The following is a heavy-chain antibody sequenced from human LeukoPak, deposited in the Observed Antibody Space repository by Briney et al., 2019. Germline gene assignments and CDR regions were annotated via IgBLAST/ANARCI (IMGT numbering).Heavy chain of an antibody. CDR2: INPSGGST. Sequence: ASVKVSCKASGYTFTSYYMHWVRQAPGQGLEWMGIINPSGGSTSYAQKFQGRVIMTRDTSTSTVYMELSSLRSEDTAVYYCARDRPPYDFWSGYLPAPKGEYGMDVWGQGTAVTVSS. J-gene: IGHJ6*02. D-gene: IGHD3-3*01. CDR3: ARDRPPYDFWSGYLPAPKGEYGMDV. CDR1: GYTFTSYY. V-gene: IGHV1-46*01.